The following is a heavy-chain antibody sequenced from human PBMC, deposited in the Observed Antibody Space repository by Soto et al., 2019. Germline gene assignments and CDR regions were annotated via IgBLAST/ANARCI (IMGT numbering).Heavy chain of an antibody. V-gene: IGHV4-59*01. CDR1: GGSISSYY. CDR3: ARDERIAAANYYYYYGMDV. CDR2: IYYSGST. Sequence: ASETLSLTCTVSGGSISSYYWSWIRQPPGKGLEWIGYIYYSGSTNYNPSLKSRVTISVDTSKNQFSLKLSSVTAADTAVYYCARDERIAAANYYYYYGMDVWGQGTTVTVSS. J-gene: IGHJ6*02. D-gene: IGHD6-13*01.